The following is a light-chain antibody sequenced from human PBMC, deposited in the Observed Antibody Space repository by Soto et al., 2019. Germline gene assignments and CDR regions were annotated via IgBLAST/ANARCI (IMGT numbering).Light chain of an antibody. CDR3: SSYARNRDIL. Sequence: QSALTQPPSASGSPGQSVAISCTGSSSDVGGYSYVSWYQHHPGKAPKLIIYEVNKRPSGVPDRFSGSKSGNTASLTVSGLQAEDEADYYCSSYARNRDILFGGGTKVTVL. CDR2: EVN. CDR1: SSDVGGYSY. J-gene: IGLJ3*02. V-gene: IGLV2-8*01.